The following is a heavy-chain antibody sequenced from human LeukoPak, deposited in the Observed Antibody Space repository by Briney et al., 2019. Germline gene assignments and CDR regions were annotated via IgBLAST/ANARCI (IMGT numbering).Heavy chain of an antibody. Sequence: PGRSLRLSCAASGFTFSTYAIHWVRQAPGKGLEWVAVIWFDGSEQYYADSVKGRFIISRDNSKSTSNLQLNSLRAEDTAVYYCAREGDSRWGELSPWRQGTLVTVSS. CDR1: GFTFSTYA. CDR3: AREGDSRWGELSP. CDR2: IWFDGSEQ. V-gene: IGHV3-33*01. D-gene: IGHD3-16*02. J-gene: IGHJ1*01.